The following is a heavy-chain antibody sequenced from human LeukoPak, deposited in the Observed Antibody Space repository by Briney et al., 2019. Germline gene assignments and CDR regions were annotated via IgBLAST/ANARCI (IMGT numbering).Heavy chain of an antibody. CDR1: GDNFSSYV. J-gene: IGHJ4*02. CDR3: ARDRGDGYNTPLGFDY. V-gene: IGHV1-69*04. CDR2: IIPILDVA. D-gene: IGHD5-24*01. Sequence: SVNVSCKASGDNFSSYVFTWVRQAPGQGLEWMGRIIPILDVANFAQKFKGRVSITADKSTSTAYMELSSLRSEDTAVYYCARDRGDGYNTPLGFDYWGQGTLVTVSS.